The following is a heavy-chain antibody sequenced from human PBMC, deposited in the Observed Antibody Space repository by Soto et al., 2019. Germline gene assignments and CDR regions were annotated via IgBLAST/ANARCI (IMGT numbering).Heavy chain of an antibody. CDR1: GGSISSYY. Sequence: SETLSLTCTVSGGSISSYYWSWIRQPAGKGLEWIGRIYTSGSTNYNPSLKSRVTMSVDTSKNQFSLKLSSVTAADTAVYYCARDLGYCSSTSCPSRRLDPWGQGTLVTGLL. CDR2: IYTSGST. V-gene: IGHV4-4*07. J-gene: IGHJ5*02. CDR3: ARDLGYCSSTSCPSRRLDP. D-gene: IGHD2-2*01.